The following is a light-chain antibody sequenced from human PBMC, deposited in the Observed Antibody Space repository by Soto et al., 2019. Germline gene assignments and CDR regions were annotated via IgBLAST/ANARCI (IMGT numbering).Light chain of an antibody. CDR3: QQYGRSPST. J-gene: IGKJ4*01. CDR1: QSIGSY. V-gene: IGKV3-11*01. Sequence: EIVLTQSPATLSLSLGERATLSCRASQSIGSYLAWYQHKLGQPPRLLIYDASNRATGIPVRFSGSGSGTDFTLTISSLEPEDFAVYYCQQYGRSPSTFGGGTKVEIK. CDR2: DAS.